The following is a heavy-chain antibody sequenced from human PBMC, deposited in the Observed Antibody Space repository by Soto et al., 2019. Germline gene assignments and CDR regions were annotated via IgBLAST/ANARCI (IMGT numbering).Heavy chain of an antibody. CDR1: GGSISSGDYY. J-gene: IGHJ4*02. Sequence: SETLSLTCTVSGGSISSGDYYWSWIRQPPGKGLEWIGYIYYSGSTYYNPSLKSRVTISVDTSKNQFSLKLSPVTAADTAVYYCARYSYGDRRFDYWGQGTLVTVSS. CDR3: ARYSYGDRRFDY. D-gene: IGHD5-18*01. CDR2: IYYSGST. V-gene: IGHV4-30-4*01.